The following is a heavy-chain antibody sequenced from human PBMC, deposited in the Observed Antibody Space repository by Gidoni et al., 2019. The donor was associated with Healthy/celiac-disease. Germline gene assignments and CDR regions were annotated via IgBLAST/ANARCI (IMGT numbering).Heavy chain of an antibody. CDR1: GFTFSSYA. J-gene: IGHJ4*02. Sequence: EVQLVESGGGLVQPGGSLRLSCSASGFTFSSYAMHWVRQAPGKGLEYVSAISSNGGSTYYADSVKGRFTISRDNSKNTLYLQMSSLRAEDTAVYYCVKSSGYYPYYFDYWGQGTLVTVSS. CDR3: VKSSGYYPYYFDY. V-gene: IGHV3-64D*06. D-gene: IGHD3-22*01. CDR2: ISSNGGST.